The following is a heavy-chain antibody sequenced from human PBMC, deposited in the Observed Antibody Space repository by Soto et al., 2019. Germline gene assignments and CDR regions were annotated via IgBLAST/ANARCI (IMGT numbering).Heavy chain of an antibody. CDR2: VIPILGAS. D-gene: IGHD3-10*01. CDR3: ARSRGSYYTNFDS. J-gene: IGHJ4*02. CDR1: TDTFTGYT. V-gene: IGHV1-69*08. Sequence: QVQLVQSGAEVKKPGSSVKVSCKASTDTFTGYTVTWVRQAPGQGLEWVGRVIPILGASNFAQKFQGRVTISAAKSADTDYMVLTGLTSGDTAVYYCARSRGSYYTNFDSWGQGTLVTVSS.